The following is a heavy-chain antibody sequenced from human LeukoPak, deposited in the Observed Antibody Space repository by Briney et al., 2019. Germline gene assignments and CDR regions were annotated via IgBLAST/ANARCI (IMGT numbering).Heavy chain of an antibody. CDR2: IWYDGSNK. CDR1: GFTFSSYG. V-gene: IGHV3-33*01. J-gene: IGHJ6*04. CDR3: ARRQQLVRQKYYYYYGMDV. Sequence: PGGSLRPSCAASGFTFSSYGMHWVRQAPGKGLEWVAVIWYDGSNKYYADSVKGRFTISRDNSKNTLYLQMNSLRAEDTAVYYCARRQQLVRQKYYYYYGMDVWGKGTTVTVSS. D-gene: IGHD6-13*01.